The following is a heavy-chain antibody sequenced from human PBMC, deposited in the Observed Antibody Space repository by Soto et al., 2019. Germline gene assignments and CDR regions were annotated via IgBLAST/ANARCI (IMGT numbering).Heavy chain of an antibody. V-gene: IGHV4-34*01. CDR1: GGSFSGYY. D-gene: IGHD3-22*01. Sequence: SETLSLTCAVYGGSFSGYYWSWIRQPPGKGLEWIGEINHSGSTNYNPSLKSRVTISVDTSKNQFSLKLSSVTAADTAVYYCARIPYYYDSSGYYFKTNWFDPWGQGTLVTILL. CDR2: INHSGST. CDR3: ARIPYYYDSSGYYFKTNWFDP. J-gene: IGHJ5*02.